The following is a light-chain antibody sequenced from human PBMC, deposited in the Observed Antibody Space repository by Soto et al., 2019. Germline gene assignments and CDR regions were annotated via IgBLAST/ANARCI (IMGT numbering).Light chain of an antibody. V-gene: IGLV2-8*01. CDR1: SSDVGAYNY. Sequence: QSVLTQPPSASGSPGQSVTISCTGSSSDVGAYNYVSWYQQHPGKAPKLLIYEVNKRPSGVPGRFSGSKSDNKASLTVSGLQGDDEADYYCSSYAGRNNFVVFGGGTKVTVL. CDR3: SSYAGRNNFVV. CDR2: EVN. J-gene: IGLJ2*01.